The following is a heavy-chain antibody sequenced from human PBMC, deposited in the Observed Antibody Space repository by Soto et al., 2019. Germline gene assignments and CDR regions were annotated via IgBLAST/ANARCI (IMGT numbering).Heavy chain of an antibody. D-gene: IGHD6-19*01. CDR2: INHSGST. V-gene: IGHV4-34*01. Sequence: QVQLQQWGAGLLKPSETLSLTCAVYGGSFSGYYWSWIRQPPGKGLEWIGEINHSGSTNYNPSLKSRVTISVDTSKNQFSLKLSSVTAADTAVYYCVRVRGWYPLDYWGQGTLVTVSS. CDR3: VRVRGWYPLDY. CDR1: GGSFSGYY. J-gene: IGHJ4*02.